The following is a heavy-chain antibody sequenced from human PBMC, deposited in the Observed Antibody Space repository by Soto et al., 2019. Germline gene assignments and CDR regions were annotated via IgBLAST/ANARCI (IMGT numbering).Heavy chain of an antibody. Sequence: SETLYLNCTVSGGSINSGDYYWTWVRQPPGKGLEWIGYIYYDGNSQHNPSLKSRVTMSIDTSKNQFSLNLSSVTAADTAVYYCARDRRWLPRGPNNWLDLWGQGTQVTVSS. CDR1: GGSINSGDYY. D-gene: IGHD5-12*01. CDR3: ARDRRWLPRGPNNWLDL. J-gene: IGHJ5*02. V-gene: IGHV4-30-4*01. CDR2: IYYDGNS.